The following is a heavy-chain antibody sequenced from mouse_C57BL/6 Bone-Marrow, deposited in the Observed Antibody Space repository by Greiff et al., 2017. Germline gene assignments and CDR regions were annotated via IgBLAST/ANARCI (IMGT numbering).Heavy chain of an antibody. V-gene: IGHV5-9-1*02. CDR3: TTNPTVTSY. CDR1: GFTFSSYA. CDR2: ISSGGDYI. Sequence: DVKLQESGEGLVKPGGSLKLSCAASGFTFSSYAMSWVRQTPEKRLEWVAYISSGGDYIYYADTVKGRFTISRDNARNTLYLQMSSLKSEDTAMYYCTTNPTVTSYWGQGTLVTVSA. J-gene: IGHJ3*01. D-gene: IGHD1-1*01.